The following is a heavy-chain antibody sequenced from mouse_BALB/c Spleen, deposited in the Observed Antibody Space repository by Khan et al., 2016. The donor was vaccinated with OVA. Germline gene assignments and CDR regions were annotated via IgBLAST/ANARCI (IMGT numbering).Heavy chain of an antibody. J-gene: IGHJ4*01. CDR2: IWGDGST. V-gene: IGHV2-3*01. CDR3: VKQSYGTLYAMDY. CDR1: GFSLTSYG. Sequence: VQLQESGPGLVAPSQSLSITCTVAGFSLTSYGVNWVRQPPGNGLEWLGVIWGDGSTNYHSALISRLSISKDNSKSQVFLKLNSLQTDDTATYXSVKQSYGTLYAMDYWGQGTAVTVSS. D-gene: IGHD2-1*01.